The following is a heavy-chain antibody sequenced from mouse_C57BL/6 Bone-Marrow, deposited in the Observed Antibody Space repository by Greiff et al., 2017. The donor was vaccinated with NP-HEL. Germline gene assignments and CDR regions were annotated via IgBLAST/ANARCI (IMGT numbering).Heavy chain of an antibody. CDR3: ARDDGERGYFDV. CDR2: SRNKANDYTT. V-gene: IGHV7-1*01. Sequence: EVKVVESGGGLVQSGRSLRLSCATSRFTFSDFYMEWVRQAPGKGLEWIAASRNKANDYTTEYSASVKGRFIVSRDTSQSILYLQMNALRAEDTAIYYCARDDGERGYFDVWGTGTTVTVSS. CDR1: RFTFSDFY. J-gene: IGHJ1*03.